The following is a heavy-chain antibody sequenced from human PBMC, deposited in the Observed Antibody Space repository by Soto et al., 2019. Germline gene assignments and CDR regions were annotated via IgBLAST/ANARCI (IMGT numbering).Heavy chain of an antibody. J-gene: IGHJ3*02. D-gene: IGHD6-19*01. CDR2: IYYCGGT. CDR1: GGSFSRGDYY. V-gene: IGHV4-30-4*01. CDR3: ADNSSGRAFDI. Sequence: QVELQESGPGLVKPSQTLSLTCTVSGGSFSRGDYYWGWIRQLPGKGLEWIGYIYYCGGTFYNPPLMSLVTISVDTTKIRFTLKLSSVTAADTTVYYSADNSSGRAFDIWGQGTMITVSS.